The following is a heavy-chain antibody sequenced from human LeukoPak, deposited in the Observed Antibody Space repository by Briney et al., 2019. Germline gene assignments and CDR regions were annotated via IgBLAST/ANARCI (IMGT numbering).Heavy chain of an antibody. CDR1: GFTFSSYS. J-gene: IGHJ3*02. D-gene: IGHD3-22*01. V-gene: IGHV3-48*02. Sequence: GGSLRLSCAASGFTFSSYSMNWVRQAPGKGLEWVSYISSSSSTIYYADSVKGRFTISRDNAKNSLYLQMNSQRDEDTAVYYCARDRGMIVVSGAFDIWGQGTMVTVSS. CDR2: ISSSSSTI. CDR3: ARDRGMIVVSGAFDI.